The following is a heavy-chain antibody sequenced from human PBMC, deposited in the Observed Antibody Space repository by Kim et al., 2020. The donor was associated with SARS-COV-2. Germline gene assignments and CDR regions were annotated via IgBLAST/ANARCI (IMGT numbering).Heavy chain of an antibody. Sequence: ASVKVSCKASGYTFTSYGISWVRQAPGQGLEWMGWISAYNGNTNYAQKLQGRVTMTTDTSTSTAYMELRSLRSDDTAVYYCARTPLHIVVVVAATGLAAFDIWGQGTMVTVSS. D-gene: IGHD2-15*01. CDR3: ARTPLHIVVVVAATGLAAFDI. V-gene: IGHV1-18*04. J-gene: IGHJ3*02. CDR1: GYTFTSYG. CDR2: ISAYNGNT.